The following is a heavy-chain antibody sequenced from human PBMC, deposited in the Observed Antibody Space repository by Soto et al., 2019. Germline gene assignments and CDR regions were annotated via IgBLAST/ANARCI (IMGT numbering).Heavy chain of an antibody. J-gene: IGHJ5*02. Sequence: PSETLSLTCTVSRDSISTTDDYWGWIREPPGKGLEGIGSIYYSGTTYYNPSLESRGSISVDTAKNQFSLKLSSLTAADTAVYFCARCRAYNAWLDHWGQGTLVTVSS. D-gene: IGHD1-1*01. CDR1: RDSISTTDDY. V-gene: IGHV4-39*01. CDR2: IYYSGTT. CDR3: ARCRAYNAWLDH.